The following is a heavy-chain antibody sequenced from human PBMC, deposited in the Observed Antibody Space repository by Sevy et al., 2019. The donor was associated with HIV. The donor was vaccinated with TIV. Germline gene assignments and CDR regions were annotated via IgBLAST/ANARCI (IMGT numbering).Heavy chain of an antibody. CDR3: AKLGSTTLTTSDAFDI. CDR2: IRYDGTTK. V-gene: IGHV3-30*02. CDR1: GFTFSSSG. Sequence: GGSLRLSCAASGFTFSSSGMDWVRQAPGKGLEWVTFIRYDGTTKHYADSVKGRFTISRDNSKSTLYLQMNSLRDEDTGVYFCAKLGSTTLTTSDAFDIWGQGTLVTVSS. D-gene: IGHD4-17*01. J-gene: IGHJ3*02.